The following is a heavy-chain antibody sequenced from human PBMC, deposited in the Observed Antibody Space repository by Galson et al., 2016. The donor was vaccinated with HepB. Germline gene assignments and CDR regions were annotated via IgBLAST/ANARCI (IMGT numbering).Heavy chain of an antibody. J-gene: IGHJ4*02. CDR2: TSHGGSDK. Sequence: SLRLSCAASGFSFSSCVMHWVRQAPGKGLEWVAVTSHGGSDKYYADSVKGRFTISRDNSENTLYLQMNSLRADDTAVYYCAKGTISGRVDYWGQGTLVTVSS. CDR1: GFSFSSCV. V-gene: IGHV3-30*18. CDR3: AKGTISGRVDY. D-gene: IGHD6-19*01.